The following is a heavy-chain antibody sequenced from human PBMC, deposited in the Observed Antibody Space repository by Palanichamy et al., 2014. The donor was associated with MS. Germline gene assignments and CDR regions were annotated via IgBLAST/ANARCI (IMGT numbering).Heavy chain of an antibody. Sequence: QVQLQESGPGLVKPSETLSLTCTVSGGPMSGYYWSWIRQPPGKGLEWIGYIYYSGNTNYNPSLKSRVTISVDTSKNQFSLKLSSVTAADTAVYYCARGRSGYYYVYWGPGTLVTVSS. D-gene: IGHD3-22*01. J-gene: IGHJ4*02. CDR1: GGPMSGYY. CDR3: ARGRSGYYYVY. V-gene: IGHV4-59*01. CDR2: IYYSGNT.